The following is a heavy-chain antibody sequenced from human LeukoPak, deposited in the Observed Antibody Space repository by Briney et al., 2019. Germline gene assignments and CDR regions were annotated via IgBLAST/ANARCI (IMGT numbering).Heavy chain of an antibody. Sequence: SETLSLTCAVYGRSFSGYYWSWIRQPPGKGLEWIGEINHSGSTNYNPSLKSRVTISVDTSKNQFSLKLSSVTAADTAVYYCARTDSGYDFRYYYYYYMDVWGKGTTVTVSS. CDR2: INHSGST. D-gene: IGHD5-12*01. CDR1: GRSFSGYY. V-gene: IGHV4-34*01. J-gene: IGHJ6*03. CDR3: ARTDSGYDFRYYYYYYMDV.